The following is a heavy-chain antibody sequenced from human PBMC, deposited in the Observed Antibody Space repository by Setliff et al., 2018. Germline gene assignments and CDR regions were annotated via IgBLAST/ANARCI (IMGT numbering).Heavy chain of an antibody. J-gene: IGHJ4*02. CDR3: ARSINGYQQRYDL. V-gene: IGHV3-48*03. CDR1: GFFFRSYE. D-gene: IGHD3-22*01. Sequence: GGSLRLSCAASGFFFRSYEMNWVRQTPGKGLEWVSYINSGGTKIYYADSVEGRFTISRDNGKNSLFLQMNSVRAEDTAVYYCARSINGYQQRYDLWGQGALVTVSS. CDR2: INSGGTKI.